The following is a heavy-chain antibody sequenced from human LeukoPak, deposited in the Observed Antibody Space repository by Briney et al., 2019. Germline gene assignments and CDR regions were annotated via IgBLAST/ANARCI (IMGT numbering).Heavy chain of an antibody. Sequence: REASVKVSCKASGYTFTSYYMHWVRQAPGQGLEWMGIINPSGGSTSYAQKFQGRVTISVDTSKNQFSLKLSSVTAADTAVYYCARGERDIVVVVAATWYFDLWGRGTLVTVSS. CDR1: GYTFTSYY. CDR2: INPSGGST. D-gene: IGHD2-15*01. CDR3: ARGERDIVVVVAATWYFDL. J-gene: IGHJ2*01. V-gene: IGHV1-46*01.